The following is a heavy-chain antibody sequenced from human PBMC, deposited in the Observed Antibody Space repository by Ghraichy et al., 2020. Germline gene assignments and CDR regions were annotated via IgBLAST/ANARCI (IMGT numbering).Heavy chain of an antibody. J-gene: IGHJ2*01. CDR1: GFTFSSYD. D-gene: IGHD3-10*01. CDR3: AKDTGKHWYFDL. Sequence: GESLNISCAASGFTFSSYDMSWVRQAPRKGLEWVSAISFSGGTTHYAESVKGRFSISRDKSKNTLYLQMNSLRAEDTAVYYCAKDTGKHWYFDLWGRGTLVTVSS. CDR2: ISFSGGTT. V-gene: IGHV3-23*01.